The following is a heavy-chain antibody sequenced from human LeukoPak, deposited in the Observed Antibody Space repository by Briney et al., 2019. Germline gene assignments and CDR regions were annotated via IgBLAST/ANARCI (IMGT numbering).Heavy chain of an antibody. CDR3: ARHGYDFWSGYYSALYGMDV. D-gene: IGHD3-3*01. CDR2: IYNSGST. Sequence: SETLSLTCTVSGGSISSYQWNWIRQPPGKGLEWIGYIYNSGSTNYNPSLKSRVTISVDTSKNQFSLKLSSVTAADTAVYYCARHGYDFWSGYYSALYGMDVWGQGTTVTVSS. CDR1: GGSISSYQ. J-gene: IGHJ6*02. V-gene: IGHV4-59*08.